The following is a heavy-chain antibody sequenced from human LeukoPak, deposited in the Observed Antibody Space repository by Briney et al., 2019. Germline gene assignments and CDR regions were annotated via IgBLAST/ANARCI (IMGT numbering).Heavy chain of an antibody. V-gene: IGHV4-34*01. Sequence: SETLSLTCAVYGGSFSDYYWSWIRQPPGKGLEWIGEINHSGSTNYNSSLKSRVTISVDTSKNQFSLNLSSVTAADTAVYYCARALRGYSYAYWWFDPWGQGSLVTVSS. D-gene: IGHD5-18*01. CDR2: INHSGST. CDR3: ARALRGYSYAYWWFDP. CDR1: GGSFSDYY. J-gene: IGHJ5*02.